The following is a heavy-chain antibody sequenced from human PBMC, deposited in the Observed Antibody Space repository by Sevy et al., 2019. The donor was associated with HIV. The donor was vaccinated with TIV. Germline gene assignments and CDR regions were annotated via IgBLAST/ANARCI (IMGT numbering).Heavy chain of an antibody. Sequence: GGSLRLSCAISGFTVNDKYIIWVRQAPGKGLEWVSVIFSSGSTYYADSAKGRLTISRDNSKNTVDLQMNSVRAEDTAVYYCVSLFLSYRIGWSYFDYWGQGTLVTVSS. CDR3: VSLFLSYRIGWSYFDY. D-gene: IGHD6-19*01. CDR1: GFTVNDKY. J-gene: IGHJ4*02. CDR2: IFSSGST. V-gene: IGHV3-66*02.